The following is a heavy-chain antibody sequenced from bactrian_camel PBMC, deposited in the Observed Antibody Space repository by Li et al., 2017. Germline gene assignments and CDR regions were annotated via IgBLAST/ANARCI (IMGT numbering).Heavy chain of an antibody. CDR1: GVAVNDRC. CDR2: VDYDRST. V-gene: IGHV3S53*01. J-gene: IGHJ7*01. Sequence: HVQLVESGGGSVEAGGSVKLSCSASGVAVNDRCVGWLRQGPGKEREGVATVDYDRSTNYADAVKGRFTVSRDNAENTVYLQMNSLKPDDTAVYYCVRVEGDILFGYGVNDWGKGTQVTVS. D-gene: IGHD5*01.